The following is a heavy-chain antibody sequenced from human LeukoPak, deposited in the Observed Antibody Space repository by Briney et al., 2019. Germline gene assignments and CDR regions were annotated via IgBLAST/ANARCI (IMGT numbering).Heavy chain of an antibody. V-gene: IGHV3-7*01. CDR2: IKQDGSEK. CDR3: ARDPPLRWYGGYYYYYYMDI. CDR1: GFTFSSYW. D-gene: IGHD4-23*01. Sequence: GGSLRLSCAASGFTFSSYWMSWVRQAPGKGLEWVANIKQDGSEKYYVDSVKGRFTIPRDNAKNSLYLQMNSLRAEDTAVYYCARDPPLRWYGGYYYYYYMDIWGKGTTVTVSS. J-gene: IGHJ6*03.